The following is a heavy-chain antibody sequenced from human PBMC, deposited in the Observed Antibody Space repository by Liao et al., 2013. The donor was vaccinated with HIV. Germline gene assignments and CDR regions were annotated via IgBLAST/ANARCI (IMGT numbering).Heavy chain of an antibody. V-gene: IGHV4-59*01. CDR3: ARLGQPSESYYKGGYYYMDV. D-gene: IGHD3-10*01. J-gene: IGHJ6*03. Sequence: QVQLQESGPGLVKPSETLSLTCTVSGDSITSDYWGWIRQSPGKGLEWIGYMSGSGSTNHSPSLKSRVTISLDMSKNQFFLELNSVTAADTAVYYCARLGQPSESYYKGGYYYMDVWGKGTTVTVSS. CDR2: MSGSGST. CDR1: GDSITSDY.